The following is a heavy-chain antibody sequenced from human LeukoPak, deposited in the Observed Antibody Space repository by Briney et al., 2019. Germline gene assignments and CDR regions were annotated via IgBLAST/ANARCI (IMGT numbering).Heavy chain of an antibody. D-gene: IGHD5-18*01. CDR1: GFPFSSYA. CDR2: ISGSGDDT. V-gene: IGHV3-23*01. Sequence: QPGGSLRLSCAVSGFPFSSYAMSWVRQAPGKGLEWVSGISGSGDDTYYAASVKGRFTVSRDTSKNTLYLQMNSLRAEDTAVYYCAKDPLNTVVVSPTFDYWGQGTLVTVSS. J-gene: IGHJ4*02. CDR3: AKDPLNTVVVSPTFDY.